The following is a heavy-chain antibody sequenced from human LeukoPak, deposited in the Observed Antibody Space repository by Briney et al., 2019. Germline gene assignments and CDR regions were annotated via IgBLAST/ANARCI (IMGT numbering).Heavy chain of an antibody. CDR2: ISSSSSYI. CDR3: ARESLYSYGYEDY. CDR1: GFTFSSYS. J-gene: IGHJ4*02. Sequence: PGGSLRLSCAASGFTFSSYSMNWVRQAPGKGLEWVSSISSSSSYIYYADSVKGRFTISRDNAKNSLYLQMNSLRAEDTAVYYCARESLYSYGYEDYWGQGALVAVSS. D-gene: IGHD5-18*01. V-gene: IGHV3-21*01.